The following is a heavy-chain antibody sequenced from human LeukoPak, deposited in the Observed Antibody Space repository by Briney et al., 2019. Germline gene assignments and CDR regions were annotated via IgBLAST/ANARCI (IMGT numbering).Heavy chain of an antibody. CDR3: ARDERYDSSGYPFDY. CDR2: INPNSGDT. J-gene: IGHJ4*02. Sequence: GASVKVSCKASGYTFTGYYMHWVRQAPGQGLERMGWINPNSGDTNYAQKFQGRVTMTRDMSISTAYMELSRLRSDDTAVYYCARDERYDSSGYPFDYWGQGTLVTVSS. V-gene: IGHV1-2*02. CDR1: GYTFTGYY. D-gene: IGHD3-22*01.